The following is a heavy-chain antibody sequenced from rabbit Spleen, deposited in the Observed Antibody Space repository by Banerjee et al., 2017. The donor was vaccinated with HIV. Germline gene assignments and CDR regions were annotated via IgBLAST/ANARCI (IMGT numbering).Heavy chain of an antibody. D-gene: IGHD3-1*01. CDR3: ARDLASVVGWNFNL. Sequence: QEQLEESGGDLVKPEGSLTLTCKASGFSFSDRDVMCWVRQAPGKGLQWIACINAYTGKPVYATWAKGRFTISRTSSTTVTLQMTGLTAADTATYFCARDLASVVGWNFNLWGQGTLVTVS. CDR1: GFSFSDRDV. CDR2: INAYTGKP. V-gene: IGHV1S45*01. J-gene: IGHJ4*01.